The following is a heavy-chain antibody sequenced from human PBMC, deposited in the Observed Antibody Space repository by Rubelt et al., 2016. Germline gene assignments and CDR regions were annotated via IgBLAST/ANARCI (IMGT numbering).Heavy chain of an antibody. V-gene: IGHV4-34*01. J-gene: IGHJ6*02. Sequence: QVQLQQWGAGLLKPSETLSLTCAVYGGSFSGYYWSWIRQPPGKGLEWIGEINHSGSTNYNTSLKSRVAISVDTSKNQCSLRLGSVTAAGTAVYYCARFRCGGSCRPPNFYYYYGMDVGGQGTTVTVSS. CDR1: GGSFSGYY. CDR2: INHSGST. D-gene: IGHD2-15*01. CDR3: ARFRCGGSCRPPNFYYYYGMDV.